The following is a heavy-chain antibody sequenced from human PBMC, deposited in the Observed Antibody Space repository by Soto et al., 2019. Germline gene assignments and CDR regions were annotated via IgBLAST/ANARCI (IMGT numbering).Heavy chain of an antibody. CDR3: ARGTRVRGISTNFDY. CDR1: GYTFTSFG. D-gene: IGHD3-10*01. CDR2: ITAYNGDT. J-gene: IGHJ4*02. V-gene: IGHV1-18*01. Sequence: QVQLVQSGAEVKKPGASVKVSCKTSGYTFTSFGISWMRQAPGQGLEWMGWITAYNGDTNYAQKLKSRVDMTTDTYTNTAYMELRNLRSDDTAVYYCARGTRVRGISTNFDYWGKGTLVTVSS.